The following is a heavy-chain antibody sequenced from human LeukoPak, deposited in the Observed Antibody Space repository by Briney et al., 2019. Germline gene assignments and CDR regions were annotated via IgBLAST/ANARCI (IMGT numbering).Heavy chain of an antibody. Sequence: GGSLRLSCAASGFTFSSYEMNWVRQAPGKGLEWVSYISSSGSTIYYADSVKGRFTISRDNAKNSLYLQMNSLRAEDTAVYYCARSSSPSDLDYWGQGTLVTVSS. CDR2: ISSSGSTI. CDR1: GFTFSSYE. J-gene: IGHJ4*02. CDR3: ARSSSPSDLDY. V-gene: IGHV3-48*03. D-gene: IGHD6-6*01.